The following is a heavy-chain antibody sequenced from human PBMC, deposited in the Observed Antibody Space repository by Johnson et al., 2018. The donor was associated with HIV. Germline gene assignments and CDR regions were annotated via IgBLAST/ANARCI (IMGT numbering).Heavy chain of an antibody. V-gene: IGHV3-30-3*01. Sequence: QVQLVESGGGVVQPGRSLRLACAASAFTFSNYAMHWVRQAPGKGLEWVAVISYDGSNKYYADSVKGRFTISRDNSKNTLYLQMNSLRAEDTAVYYCASPLEAAAGPMDAFDIWGQGTMVTVSS. CDR3: ASPLEAAAGPMDAFDI. J-gene: IGHJ3*02. CDR2: ISYDGSNK. CDR1: AFTFSNYA. D-gene: IGHD6-13*01.